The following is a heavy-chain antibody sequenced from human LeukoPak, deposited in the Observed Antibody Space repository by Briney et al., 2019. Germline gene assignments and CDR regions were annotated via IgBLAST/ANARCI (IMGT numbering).Heavy chain of an antibody. V-gene: IGHV1-18*01. D-gene: IGHD2-2*02. J-gene: IGHJ5*02. Sequence: ASVKVSCKASGYTFTSYGISWVRQAPGQGLEWMGWISAYNGNTNYAQKLQGRVTMATDTSTSTAYMELRSLRSDDTAVYYCARDVRAAAIPNWFDPWGQGTLVTVSS. CDR2: ISAYNGNT. CDR3: ARDVRAAAIPNWFDP. CDR1: GYTFTSYG.